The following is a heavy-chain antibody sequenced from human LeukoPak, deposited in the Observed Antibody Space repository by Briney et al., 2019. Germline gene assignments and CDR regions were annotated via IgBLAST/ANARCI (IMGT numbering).Heavy chain of an antibody. Sequence: PGGSLRLSCAASGFTFSSYAMSWIRQPPGKGLEWIGEINHSGSTSYNPSLESRVTISVDTSKNQFSLKLSSVTAADTAVYYCARARRTKYCSSTSCYAFDYWGQGTLVTVSS. CDR3: ARARRTKYCSSTSCYAFDY. CDR1: GFTFSSYA. V-gene: IGHV4-34*01. D-gene: IGHD2-2*01. CDR2: INHSGST. J-gene: IGHJ4*02.